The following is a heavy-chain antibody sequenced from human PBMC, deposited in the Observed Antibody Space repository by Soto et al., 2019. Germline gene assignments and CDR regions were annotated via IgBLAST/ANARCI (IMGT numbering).Heavy chain of an antibody. Sequence: GKSLKISCKGSGYSFTKYWISWVRQMPGKGLEWMGRIDPSDSYINYSPSFQGHVTISADKSINTAYLQWSSLRASDTATYYCARHYICRGGDCYYYGMDVWGQGTTVTVSS. V-gene: IGHV5-10-1*01. J-gene: IGHJ6*02. CDR2: IDPSDSYI. CDR3: ARHYICRGGDCYYYGMDV. D-gene: IGHD3-16*01. CDR1: GYSFTKYW.